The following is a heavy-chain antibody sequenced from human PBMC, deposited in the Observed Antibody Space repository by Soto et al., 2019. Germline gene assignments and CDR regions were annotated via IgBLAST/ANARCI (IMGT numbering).Heavy chain of an antibody. Sequence: SETLSLTCTVSGGSINNYYLSWIRQSPGKGLEWIGYIYYSGTTNYNPSLKSRVTISIDRSENQFSLKVSSVTAADTAVYFCTRATYYRYYFDVWGHGTLVTVSS. CDR2: IYYSGTT. CDR3: TRATYYRYYFDV. V-gene: IGHV4-59*01. CDR1: GGSINNYY. J-gene: IGHJ4*01. D-gene: IGHD3-10*01.